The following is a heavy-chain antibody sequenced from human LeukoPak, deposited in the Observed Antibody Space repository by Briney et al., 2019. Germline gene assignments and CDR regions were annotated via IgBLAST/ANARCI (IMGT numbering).Heavy chain of an antibody. CDR1: GFPFETNA. Sequence: GGSLRLSCATSGFPFETNAMSWVRQAPGKGLEWVATIGNTETFYADSVTGRFTISRDNSKNTVNLQMNRLRVEDTAIYYCAEDWIQFNRVFDCFDSWGQGTLVTVSS. J-gene: IGHJ4*02. CDR2: IGNTET. D-gene: IGHD5-18*01. CDR3: AEDWIQFNRVFDCFDS. V-gene: IGHV3-23*01.